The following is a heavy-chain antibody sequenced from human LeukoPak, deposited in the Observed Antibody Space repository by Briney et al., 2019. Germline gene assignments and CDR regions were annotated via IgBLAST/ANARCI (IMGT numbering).Heavy chain of an antibody. D-gene: IGHD5-12*01. CDR3: AKDSGEYSGYDYVRPHYDYYYYYGMDI. Sequence: GGSLRLSCAASGFTFSSYGMHWVRQAPGKGLEWVAVISSDGSNKYYADSAKGRFTISRDKSKNTLYLHLNSPRAEDTAVYFCAKDSGEYSGYDYVRPHYDYYYYYGMDIWGQGTTVTVAS. J-gene: IGHJ6*02. V-gene: IGHV3-30*18. CDR2: ISSDGSNK. CDR1: GFTFSSYG.